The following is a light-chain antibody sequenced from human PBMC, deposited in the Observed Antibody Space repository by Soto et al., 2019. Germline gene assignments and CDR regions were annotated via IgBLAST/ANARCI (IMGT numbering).Light chain of an antibody. CDR2: EDS. CDR3: MQSVQLPLT. Sequence: DIVMTQTPLSLSVTPGQPASISCKSSQSLLYSDGKTYLSWYLQKPGQPPHLLIYEDSNRFSGVPERFSGSGSGTDFTLRISRVEAEDFGVYYCMQSVQLPLTFGGGTTVEIK. V-gene: IGKV2D-29*01. CDR1: QSLLYSDGKTY. J-gene: IGKJ4*01.